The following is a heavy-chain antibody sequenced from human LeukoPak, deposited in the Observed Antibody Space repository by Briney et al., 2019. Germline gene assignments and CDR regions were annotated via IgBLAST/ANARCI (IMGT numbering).Heavy chain of an antibody. CDR2: ISGSGGNT. J-gene: IGHJ4*02. CDR3: AKSTAGFYSD. Sequence: GGSLRLSCAAPGFTFSSSAMSWVRQVPGKGLEWVSAISGSGGNTYYADSVKGRFTISRDNSKNMLYLQMNSLRAEDTAVYYCAKSTAGFYSDWGQGTLVTVSS. CDR1: GFTFSSSA. D-gene: IGHD2/OR15-2a*01. V-gene: IGHV3-23*01.